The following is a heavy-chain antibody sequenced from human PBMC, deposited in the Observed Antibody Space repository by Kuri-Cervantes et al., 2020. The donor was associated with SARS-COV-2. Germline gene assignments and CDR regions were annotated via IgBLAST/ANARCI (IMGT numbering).Heavy chain of an antibody. CDR2: IYYSGST. CDR3: ARADMIVVVIGAFDI. Sequence: GSLRLSCTVSGGSISSYYWSWIRQPPGKGLEWIGYIYYSGSTNYNPSLKGRVTISVDTSKNQFSLKLSSVTAADTAVYYCARADMIVVVIGAFDIWGQGTMVTVSS. V-gene: IGHV4-59*01. CDR1: GGSISSYY. D-gene: IGHD3-22*01. J-gene: IGHJ3*02.